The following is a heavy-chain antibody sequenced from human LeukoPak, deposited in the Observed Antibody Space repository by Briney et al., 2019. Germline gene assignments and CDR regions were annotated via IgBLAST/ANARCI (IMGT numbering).Heavy chain of an antibody. CDR3: AKDSSGWEGFDY. D-gene: IGHD6-19*01. CDR1: GFTFSSYG. CDR2: ISYDGSNK. V-gene: IGHV3-30*18. J-gene: IGHJ4*02. Sequence: GSLRLSCAASGFTFSSYGMHWVRQAPGKGLEWVAVISYDGSNKYYADSVKGQFTISRDNSKNTLYLQMNSLRAEDTAVYYCAKDSSGWEGFDYWGQGTLVTVSS.